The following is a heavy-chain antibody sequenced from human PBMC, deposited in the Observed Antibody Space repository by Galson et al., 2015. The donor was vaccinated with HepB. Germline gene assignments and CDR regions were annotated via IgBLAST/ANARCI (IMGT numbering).Heavy chain of an antibody. D-gene: IGHD3-16*01. CDR1: GVSVSDTY. V-gene: IGHV3-11*03. Sequence: SLRLSCAVSGVSVSDTYINWVRQAPGKGLEWVSYISSSSSYTNYADSVKGRFTISRDNAKNSLYLQMNSLRAEDTALYYCAKLEVITFGGVYEDWGQGTLVIVSS. CDR2: ISSSSSYT. CDR3: AKLEVITFGGVYED. J-gene: IGHJ4*02.